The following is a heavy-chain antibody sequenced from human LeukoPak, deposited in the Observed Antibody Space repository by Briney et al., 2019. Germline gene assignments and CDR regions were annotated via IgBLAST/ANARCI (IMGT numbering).Heavy chain of an antibody. CDR2: MNPNTGKT. J-gene: IGHJ3*02. D-gene: IGHD3-9*01. V-gene: IGHV1-8*01. CDR3: ASSNRDWFHDAFGI. CDR1: GYTFTSYD. Sequence: ASVKVSCKASGYTFTSYDINWVRQATGQGLEWMGWMNPNTGKTGYVQKFQGRVTMTRSTSISTAYMELSSLRSEDTAVYYCASSNRDWFHDAFGIWGQGTMVTVSS.